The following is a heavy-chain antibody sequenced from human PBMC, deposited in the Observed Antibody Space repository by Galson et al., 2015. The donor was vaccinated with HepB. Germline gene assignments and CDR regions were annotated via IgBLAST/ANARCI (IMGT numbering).Heavy chain of an antibody. D-gene: IGHD3-3*01. J-gene: IGHJ5*02. CDR2: INAGNGNT. Sequence: SVKVSCKASGYTFTSYAMHWVRQAPGQRLEWMGWINAGNGNTKYSQKSQDRVTITSDTSASTAYMELSGLSSEDTAVYYCARVPPTGIFGWSSEFDPWGQGTLVTVSS. V-gene: IGHV1-3*01. CDR1: GYTFTSYA. CDR3: ARVPPTGIFGWSSEFDP.